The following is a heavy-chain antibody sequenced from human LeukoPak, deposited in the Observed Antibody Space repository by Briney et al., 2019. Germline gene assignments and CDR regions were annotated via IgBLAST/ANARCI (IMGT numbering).Heavy chain of an antibody. CDR3: ARMGATISANFDY. Sequence: SVKVSCKASGGTFSSYAISWVRQAPGQGLEWMGRIIPILGIANYAQKFQGRVTITADKSTSTAYMELSSLRSEDTAVYYCARMGATISANFDYWGQGTLVTVSS. J-gene: IGHJ4*02. V-gene: IGHV1-69*04. D-gene: IGHD1-26*01. CDR2: IIPILGIA. CDR1: GGTFSSYA.